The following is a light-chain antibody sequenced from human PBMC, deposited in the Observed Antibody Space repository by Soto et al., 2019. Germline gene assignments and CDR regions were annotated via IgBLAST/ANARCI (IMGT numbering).Light chain of an antibody. CDR2: GAS. Sequence: EIVLTQSPGTLSLSPGERATLSCRASQSVSSSYLAWYQQKPGQAPRLLIYGASSRAPGIPDRFSGSGSGTDLSLTIRRRGPEDFAVYYCQQYGSSPGDTFGQGTKLEIK. J-gene: IGKJ2*01. CDR1: QSVSSSY. CDR3: QQYGSSPGDT. V-gene: IGKV3-20*01.